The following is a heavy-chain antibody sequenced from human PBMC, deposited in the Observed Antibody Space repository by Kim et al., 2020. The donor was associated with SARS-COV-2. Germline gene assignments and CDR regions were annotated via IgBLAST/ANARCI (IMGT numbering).Heavy chain of an antibody. V-gene: IGHV3-23*01. CDR2: GST. D-gene: IGHD1-26*01. J-gene: IGHJ4*02. CDR3: AKGLGGIDY. Sequence: GSTYYADSVKGRFTISRDNSKNTLYLQMNSLRAEDTAVYYCAKGLGGIDYWGQGTLVTVSS.